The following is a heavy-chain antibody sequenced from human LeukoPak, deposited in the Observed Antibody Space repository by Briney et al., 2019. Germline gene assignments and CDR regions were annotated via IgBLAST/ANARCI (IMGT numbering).Heavy chain of an antibody. CDR3: ARDYYDSSAYFDY. CDR1: GYTXTGYY. CDR2: INPNSGGT. D-gene: IGHD3-22*01. V-gene: IGHV1-2*02. Sequence: ASVKVSCKASGYTXTGYYMHWVRQAPGQGLEWMGWINPNSGGTKYAQKFQGRVTMTRDTSISTAYMELSRLRSDDTAVYYCARDYYDSSAYFDYWGQGTLVTVSS. J-gene: IGHJ4*02.